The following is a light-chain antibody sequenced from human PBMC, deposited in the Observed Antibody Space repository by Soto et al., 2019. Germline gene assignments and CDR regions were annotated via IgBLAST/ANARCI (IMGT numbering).Light chain of an antibody. Sequence: IQMTQCPSSLSASVGDGVTITCQASQGISNYLNWYQQKPGKAPTLLIYDASNLETGVPSRFSGSGSGTDFTFTISSLQPEDIATYYSQQYHNLPLTFGGGTKVDIK. CDR2: DAS. CDR3: QQYHNLPLT. V-gene: IGKV1-33*01. CDR1: QGISNY. J-gene: IGKJ4*01.